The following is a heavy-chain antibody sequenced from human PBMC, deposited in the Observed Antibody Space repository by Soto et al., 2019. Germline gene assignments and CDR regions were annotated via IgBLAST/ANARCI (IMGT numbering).Heavy chain of an antibody. J-gene: IGHJ4*02. CDR1: GYTFTSYA. Sequence: ASVKVSCKASGYTFTSYAMHWVRQAPGQRLEWMGWINAGNGNTKYSQKFQGRVTITRDTSASTAYMELSSLRSEDTAVYYCARATPTYYYDSSGYFPDYWGQGTLVTVSS. D-gene: IGHD3-22*01. CDR3: ARATPTYYYDSSGYFPDY. V-gene: IGHV1-3*01. CDR2: INAGNGNT.